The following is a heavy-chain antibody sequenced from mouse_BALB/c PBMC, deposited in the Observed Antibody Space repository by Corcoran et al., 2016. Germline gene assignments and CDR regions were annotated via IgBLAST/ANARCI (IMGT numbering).Heavy chain of an antibody. CDR3: ANWDWYFDV. V-gene: IGHV14-3*02. D-gene: IGHD4-1*01. CDR1: GFNIKDTY. J-gene: IGHJ1*01. CDR2: IDPANGNT. Sequence: EVQLQQSGAELVKPGASVKLSCTASGFNIKDTYMHWVKQRPEQGLEWIGRIDPANGNTKYDPKFQGKATITADTSSNTAYLQLSSLTSEDTAVYYCANWDWYFDVLGAGTPVTVS.